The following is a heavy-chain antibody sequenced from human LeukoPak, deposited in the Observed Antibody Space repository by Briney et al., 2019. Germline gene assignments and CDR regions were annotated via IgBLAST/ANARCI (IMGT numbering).Heavy chain of an antibody. CDR1: GGSLRNFF. J-gene: IGHJ5*02. V-gene: IGHV4-4*07. Sequence: SETLSLTCTVSGGSLRNFFWSWIRQPPGKGLEWIGRIYSTWNPYYNPSLKGRVTMSVDTSKNQFSLRLSSVTAADTALYYCARDHCGSTSCYSSRRRLYNWFDPWGQGTLVTVSS. D-gene: IGHD2-2*01. CDR3: ARDHCGSTSCYSSRRRLYNWFDP. CDR2: IYSTWNP.